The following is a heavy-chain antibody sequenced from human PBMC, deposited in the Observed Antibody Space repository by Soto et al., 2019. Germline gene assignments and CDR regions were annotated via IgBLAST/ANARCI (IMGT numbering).Heavy chain of an antibody. D-gene: IGHD2-15*01. J-gene: IGHJ4*02. CDR1: GFTFSSYA. CDR2: ISGSGGST. V-gene: IGHV3-23*01. CDR3: AKARVVVVVAATPWDY. Sequence: GGSLRLSCAASGFTFSSYAMSWVRQAPGKGLEWVSAISGSGGSTYYADSVKGRFTISRDNSKNALYLQMNSLRAEDTAVYYCAKARVVVVVAATPWDYWGQGTLVTVSS.